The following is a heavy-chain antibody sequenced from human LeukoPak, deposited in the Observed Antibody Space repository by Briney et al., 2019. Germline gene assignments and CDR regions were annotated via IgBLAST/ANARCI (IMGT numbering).Heavy chain of an antibody. V-gene: IGHV4-61*05. CDR1: GGSISSSSYY. CDR2: IYTSGST. Sequence: SETLSLTCTVSGGSISSSSYYWGWIRQPPGKGLEWIGSIYTSGSTNYNPSLKSRVTMSVDTSKNQFSLKLSSVTAADTAVYYCAREVVCSSTSCLAFDYWGQGTLVTVSS. CDR3: AREVVCSSTSCLAFDY. D-gene: IGHD2-2*01. J-gene: IGHJ4*02.